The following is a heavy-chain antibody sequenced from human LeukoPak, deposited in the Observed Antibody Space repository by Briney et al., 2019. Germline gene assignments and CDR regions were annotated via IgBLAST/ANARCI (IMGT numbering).Heavy chain of an antibody. V-gene: IGHV1-18*01. Sequence: GASVKVSCKASGYTFTSYGISWVRQAPGQGLEWMGWISAYNGNTNYAQKLQGRVTMTTDTSTSTAYMELRSLRSDDTAVSYCGRGWRTIGRGVPTVNWFDPWGQGTLVTVSS. J-gene: IGHJ5*02. CDR2: ISAYNGNT. CDR3: GRGWRTIGRGVPTVNWFDP. CDR1: GYTFTSYG. D-gene: IGHD3-10*01.